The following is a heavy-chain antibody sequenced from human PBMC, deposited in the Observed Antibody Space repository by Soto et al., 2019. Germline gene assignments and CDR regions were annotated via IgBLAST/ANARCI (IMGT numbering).Heavy chain of an antibody. CDR3: ARHHIVVVVAAPTYNWFDP. CDR1: GWSFSGYY. J-gene: IGHJ5*02. Sequence: PSETLSLTCAVYGWSFSGYYWSWIRQPPGKGLEWIGEINHSGSTNYNPSLKSRVTISVDTSKNQFSLKLSSVTAADTAVYYCARHHIVVVVAAPTYNWFDPWGQGTLVTVSS. V-gene: IGHV4-34*01. D-gene: IGHD2-15*01. CDR2: INHSGST.